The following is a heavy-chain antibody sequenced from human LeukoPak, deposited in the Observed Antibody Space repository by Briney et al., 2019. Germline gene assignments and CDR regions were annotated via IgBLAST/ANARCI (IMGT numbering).Heavy chain of an antibody. CDR2: MSGSGGST. CDR3: AKDRERWLPNQGHYFDY. D-gene: IGHD5-24*01. Sequence: GGSLRLSCAASGFTFSSYAMSWVRQAPGKGLEWVSAMSGSGGSTYYADSVKGRFTISRDNSKNTLYLQMNSLRAEDTAVYYCAKDRERWLPNQGHYFDYWGQGTLVTVSS. J-gene: IGHJ4*02. V-gene: IGHV3-23*01. CDR1: GFTFSSYA.